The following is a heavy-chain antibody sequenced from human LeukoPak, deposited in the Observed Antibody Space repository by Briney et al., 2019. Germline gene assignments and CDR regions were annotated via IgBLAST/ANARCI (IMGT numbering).Heavy chain of an antibody. J-gene: IGHJ4*02. CDR1: GGSISSNNW. Sequence: PSGTLSLTCAVSGGSISSNNWWSWVRQPPGKGLEWIGSIYYSGSTYYNPSLKSRVTISVDTSKNQFSLKLSSVTAADTAVYYCARLFFGGDIYFDYWGQGTLVTVSS. CDR2: IYYSGST. D-gene: IGHD2-21*01. CDR3: ARLFFGGDIYFDY. V-gene: IGHV4-4*02.